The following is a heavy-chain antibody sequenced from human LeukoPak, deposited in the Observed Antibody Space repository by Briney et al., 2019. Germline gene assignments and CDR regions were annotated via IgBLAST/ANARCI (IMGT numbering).Heavy chain of an antibody. Sequence: PGGSLRLSCAASGFTVSSNYMSWVRQARGKGLEWVSVIYSGSSTYYADSVKGRFTITRDNSNNMLYLKMNSLRAEDTAVYYCAKDRGTYYYSAFDIWGQGTMVTVSS. CDR1: GFTVSSNY. D-gene: IGHD3-10*01. CDR3: AKDRGTYYYSAFDI. J-gene: IGHJ3*02. V-gene: IGHV3-53*01. CDR2: IYSGSST.